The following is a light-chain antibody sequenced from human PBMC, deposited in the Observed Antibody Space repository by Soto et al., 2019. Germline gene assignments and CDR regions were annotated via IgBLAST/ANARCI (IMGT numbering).Light chain of an antibody. CDR1: SSDVGSYNL. Sequence: QSALTQPASVSGSPGQSITISCTVTSSDVGSYNLVSWYQQHPGKAPKLMIYEGSKRPSGVSNRFSGSKSGNTASLTISGLQAEDEADYYCCSYATSVIFGGGTQLTV. V-gene: IGLV2-23*01. CDR2: EGS. CDR3: CSYATSVI. J-gene: IGLJ2*01.